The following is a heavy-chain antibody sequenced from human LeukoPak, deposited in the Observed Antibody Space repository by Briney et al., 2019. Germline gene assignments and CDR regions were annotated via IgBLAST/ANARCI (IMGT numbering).Heavy chain of an antibody. V-gene: IGHV5-51*01. CDR2: VDSGDSDT. CDR3: ARRANYYDGSGYRYYFDY. CDR1: GYSYTSYW. J-gene: IGHJ4*02. Sequence: GEPLKISCKGSGYSYTSYWIGWVRQMPGKGLEWMGIVDSGDSDTRSSPSFQGQVTISADKSIGTAYLQRSSLKASDTAMYYCARRANYYDGSGYRYYFDYWGQGTLVNGSS. D-gene: IGHD3-22*01.